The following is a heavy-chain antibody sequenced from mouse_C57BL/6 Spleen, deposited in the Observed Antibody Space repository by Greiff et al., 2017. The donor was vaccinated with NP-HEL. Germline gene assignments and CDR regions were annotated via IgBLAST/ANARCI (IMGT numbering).Heavy chain of an antibody. Sequence: EVKLMESGPGLVKPSQSLSLTCSVTGYSITSGYYWNWIRQFPGNKLEWMGYISYDGSNNYNPSLKNRISITRDTSKNQFFLKLNSVTTEDTATYYCAREGIYYDYAWYFDVWGTGTTVTVSS. D-gene: IGHD2-4*01. CDR3: AREGIYYDYAWYFDV. CDR1: GYSITSGYY. J-gene: IGHJ1*03. V-gene: IGHV3-6*01. CDR2: ISYDGSN.